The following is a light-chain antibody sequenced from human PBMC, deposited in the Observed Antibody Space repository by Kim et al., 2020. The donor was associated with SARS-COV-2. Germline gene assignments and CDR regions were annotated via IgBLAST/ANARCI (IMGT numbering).Light chain of an antibody. V-gene: IGKV3-15*01. CDR3: QQYNNWPT. CDR2: GAS. J-gene: IGKJ1*01. Sequence: SVSPGERVTLSCRASQTISNNLAWFQQKPGQSPRLLIYGASTRATGIPARFSGSGSGTEFTLTISSLQSEDFAVYHCQQYNNWPTFGQGTKVDIK. CDR1: QTISNN.